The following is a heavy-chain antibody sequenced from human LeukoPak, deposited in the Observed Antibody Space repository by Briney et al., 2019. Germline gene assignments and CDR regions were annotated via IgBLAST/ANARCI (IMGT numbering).Heavy chain of an antibody. J-gene: IGHJ5*02. V-gene: IGHV1-69*05. CDR2: IIPFLDTS. CDR1: GGTFSKYA. CDR3: ARAQAGNYDWPLDL. Sequence: ASVKVSCKASGGTFSKYALCWVRQAPGQGLEWMGAIIPFLDTSNYPPKFPDRVTITTDESTSTAYMDLSSLRSDDTAVYYCARAQAGNYDWPLDLWGQGPLATVSS. D-gene: IGHD5-12*01.